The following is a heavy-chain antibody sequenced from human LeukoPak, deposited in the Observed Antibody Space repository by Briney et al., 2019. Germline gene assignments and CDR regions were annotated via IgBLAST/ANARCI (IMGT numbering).Heavy chain of an antibody. Sequence: SETLSLTRTVSGGSISSGGYYWSWIRQHPGKGLEWIGYIYYSGSTYYNPSLKSRVTISVDTSKNQFSLKLSSVTAADTAVYYCARDRGSYGIDYWGQGTLVTVSS. CDR1: GGSISSGGYY. D-gene: IGHD1-26*01. J-gene: IGHJ4*02. CDR2: IYYSGST. CDR3: ARDRGSYGIDY. V-gene: IGHV4-31*03.